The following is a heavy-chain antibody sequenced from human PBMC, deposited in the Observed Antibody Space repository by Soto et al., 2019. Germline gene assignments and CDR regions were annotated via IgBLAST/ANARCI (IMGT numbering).Heavy chain of an antibody. CDR1: GGSISTYY. V-gene: IGHV4-59*01. J-gene: IGHJ4*02. CDR2: IFYSDNT. D-gene: IGHD3-3*01. Sequence: SETLSLSCTVSGGSISTYYWSWIRQSPGKGLEWIGYIFYSDNTNYNPSLRSRVTISVDTSKSQFSLKLTSVTAADTAVYYCARGGETYYDFWRGFTPIDYWGQGALVTVS. CDR3: ARGGETYYDFWRGFTPIDY.